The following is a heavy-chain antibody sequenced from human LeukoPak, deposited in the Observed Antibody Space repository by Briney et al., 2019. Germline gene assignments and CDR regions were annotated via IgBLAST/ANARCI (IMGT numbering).Heavy chain of an antibody. Sequence: ASVKVSCKASGYTFTSYYMHWVRQAPGQGLEWMGIINPSGGSTSYAQKFQGRVTKTRDTSTSTVYMELSSLRSEDTAVYYCARDLYDGITGTTFPFDPWGQGTLVTVSS. CDR2: INPSGGST. D-gene: IGHD1-20*01. V-gene: IGHV1-46*01. CDR1: GYTFTSYY. CDR3: ARDLYDGITGTTFPFDP. J-gene: IGHJ5*02.